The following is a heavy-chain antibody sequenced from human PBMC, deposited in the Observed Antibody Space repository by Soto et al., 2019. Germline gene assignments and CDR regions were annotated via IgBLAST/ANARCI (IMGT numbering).Heavy chain of an antibody. J-gene: IGHJ4*02. D-gene: IGHD3-22*01. Sequence: QVQLVQSGAEVQKPGSSLKVSCKASGGTFSSLAISWVRQAPGRGLEWMGGTIPNFGTANYAQKFQDRVTINADEYTTTAYMELSGLRSEDTAVYYCARGCGHSDSSGYYMYFEQWGQGTQVTVSS. CDR2: TIPNFGTA. V-gene: IGHV1-69*01. CDR1: GGTFSSLA. CDR3: ARGCGHSDSSGYYMYFEQ.